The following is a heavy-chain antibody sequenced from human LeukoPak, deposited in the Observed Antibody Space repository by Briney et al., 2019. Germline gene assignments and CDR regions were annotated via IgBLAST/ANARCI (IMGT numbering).Heavy chain of an antibody. CDR2: INPSGGST. V-gene: IGHV1-46*01. J-gene: IGHJ4*02. D-gene: IGHD6-19*01. Sequence: ASVKVSCKASGYTFTSYYMHWVRQAPGQGLEWMGIINPSGGSTNYAQKFQGRVTMTRNTSISTAYMELSSLRSEDTAVYYCARGVAGNGPAGSADYWGQGTLVTVSS. CDR1: GYTFTSYY. CDR3: ARGVAGNGPAGSADY.